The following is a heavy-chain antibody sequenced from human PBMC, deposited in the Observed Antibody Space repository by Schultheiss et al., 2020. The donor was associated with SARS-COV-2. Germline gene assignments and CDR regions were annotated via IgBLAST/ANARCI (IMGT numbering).Heavy chain of an antibody. Sequence: GGSLRLSCAASGFTFSSYAMSWVRQAPGKGLEWVSSISSSSSYIYYADSVKGRFTISRDNAKNSLYLQMNSLRAEETAVYYCARTAGWYSSGWYFFDYWGQGTLGTGSS. D-gene: IGHD6-19*01. CDR2: ISSSSSYI. CDR1: GFTFSSYA. J-gene: IGHJ4*02. V-gene: IGHV3-21*04. CDR3: ARTAGWYSSGWYFFDY.